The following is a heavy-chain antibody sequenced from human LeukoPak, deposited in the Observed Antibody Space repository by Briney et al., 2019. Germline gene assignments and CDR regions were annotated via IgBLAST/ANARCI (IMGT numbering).Heavy chain of an antibody. V-gene: IGHV4-4*07. Sequence: PSETLSLTCTVSGGSISSYYWSWIRQPAGKGLEWVGRISTSGSTNYNPSLKSRVTMSVDTSKNRFSLRLTSVTAADTAVYYCARISVTGIDSWGQGTLVTVSS. CDR3: ARISVTGIDS. J-gene: IGHJ4*02. D-gene: IGHD2-21*02. CDR1: GGSISSYY. CDR2: ISTSGST.